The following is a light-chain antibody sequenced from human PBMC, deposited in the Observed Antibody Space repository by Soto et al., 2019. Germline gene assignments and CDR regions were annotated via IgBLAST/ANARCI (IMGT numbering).Light chain of an antibody. V-gene: IGLV2-14*01. CDR1: SSGVGGYNY. J-gene: IGLJ1*01. CDR2: DVS. CDR3: SSYTSSSTLEV. Sequence: QSVLTQPASVSGSPGQSITIPCTGTSSGVGGYNYVSWYQQHPGKAPKLMIYDVSNRPSGVSNRFSGSKSGNTASLTISGLQAEDEADYYCSSYTSSSTLEVFGTGTKATVL.